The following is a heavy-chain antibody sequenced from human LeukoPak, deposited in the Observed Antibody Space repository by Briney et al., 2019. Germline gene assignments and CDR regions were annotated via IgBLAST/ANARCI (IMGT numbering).Heavy chain of an antibody. V-gene: IGHV3-48*04. CDR2: ISSSSSTI. Sequence: PGGSLRLSCAASGFTFSSYSMNWVRQAPGKGLEWVSYISSSSSTIYYADSVKGRFTISRDNAKNSPYLQMNSLRAEDTAVYYCARDRGYYDSSGYYYTFDYWGQGTLVTVSS. J-gene: IGHJ4*02. CDR1: GFTFSSYS. D-gene: IGHD3-22*01. CDR3: ARDRGYYDSSGYYYTFDY.